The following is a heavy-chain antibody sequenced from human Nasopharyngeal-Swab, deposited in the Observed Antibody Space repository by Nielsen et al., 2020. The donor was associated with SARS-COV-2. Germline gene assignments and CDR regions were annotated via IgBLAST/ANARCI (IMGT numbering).Heavy chain of an antibody. CDR1: GFTFSSYA. Sequence: GGSLRLSCAASGFTFSSYAMSWVRQAPGEGLEWVSAISGSGGSTYYADSVKGRFTISRDNSKNTLYLQMNSLRAEDTAVYYCAKDRQYSSSDDYYYYYMDVWGKGTTVTVSS. CDR2: ISGSGGST. V-gene: IGHV3-23*01. CDR3: AKDRQYSSSDDYYYYYMDV. D-gene: IGHD6-13*01. J-gene: IGHJ6*03.